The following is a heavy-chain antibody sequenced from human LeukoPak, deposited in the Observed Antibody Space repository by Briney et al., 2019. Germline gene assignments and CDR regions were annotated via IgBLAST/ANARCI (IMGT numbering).Heavy chain of an antibody. V-gene: IGHV4-61*02. D-gene: IGHD3-16*01. CDR2: IYTSGST. Sequence: SETLSLTFTVSGDSLSSGSYYWSWIRQPAGKGLEWIGRIYTSGSTNYNPSLKSRVTISVDTSKNQFSLKLSSVTAADTAVYYCARDGGSKVVYWGQGTLVTVSS. CDR3: ARDGGSKVVY. CDR1: GDSLSSGSYY. J-gene: IGHJ4*02.